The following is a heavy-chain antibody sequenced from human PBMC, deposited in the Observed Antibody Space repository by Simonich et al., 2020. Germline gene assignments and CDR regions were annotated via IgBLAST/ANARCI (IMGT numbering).Heavy chain of an antibody. CDR1: GFTFSSYS. V-gene: IGHV3-21*01. J-gene: IGHJ6*02. Sequence: EVQLVESGGGLVKPGGSLRLSCAASGFTFSSYSMNWVRQAPGKGLEWVSSISSSSSDIYYADSLKGLFTISRANAKNSLYLQMTSLRAEDTAGYYCARWIAVAGTGAYGMDVWGQGTTVTVSS. D-gene: IGHD6-19*01. CDR2: ISSSSSDI. CDR3: ARWIAVAGTGAYGMDV.